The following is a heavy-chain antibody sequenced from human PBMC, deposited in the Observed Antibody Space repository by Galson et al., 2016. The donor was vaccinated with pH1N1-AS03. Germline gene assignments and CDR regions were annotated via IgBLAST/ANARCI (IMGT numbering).Heavy chain of an antibody. CDR3: ARVAYRSGWSLFDA. V-gene: IGHV4-39*07. CDR2: IYYSGTT. Sequence: SETLSLTCSVSGGFIRDGGHHWGWIRQPPGKGLEWIGNIYYSGTTSYNPSLKSRLAVSVDLSKNQFSLNLTAVTATDTAIYYWARVAYRSGWSLFDAWGQGNLVTVSS. J-gene: IGHJ5*02. CDR1: GGFIRDGGHH. D-gene: IGHD6-19*01.